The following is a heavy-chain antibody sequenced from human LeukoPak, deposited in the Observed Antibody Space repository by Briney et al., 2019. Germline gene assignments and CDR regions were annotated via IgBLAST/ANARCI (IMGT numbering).Heavy chain of an antibody. CDR1: GYSFTDFY. V-gene: IGHV1-2*02. CDR2: INPNSGGT. D-gene: IGHD3-16*01. J-gene: IGHJ2*01. CDR3: ARGGLTDPWWYFDL. Sequence: ASVKVSCKASGYSFTDFYIHWLRQAPGQGREWMGWINPNSGGTKYAQKFQGRVTMTRDTSISTAYMELSSLRSEDTAVYYCARGGLTDPWWYFDLWGRGTLVTVSS.